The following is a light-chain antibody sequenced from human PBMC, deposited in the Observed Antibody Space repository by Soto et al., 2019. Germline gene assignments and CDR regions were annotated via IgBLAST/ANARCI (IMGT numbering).Light chain of an antibody. CDR2: GAS. J-gene: IGKJ1*01. CDR3: QQYGSFPMT. V-gene: IGKV3-20*01. CDR1: QSVRSSN. Sequence: EIVWTQSPGTLSLSPGERATLSCWASQSVRSSNLAWYQQRPGQAPRLLIYGASSRATGLPDRFSGSGSGTDFTLTISRLEPEDFAVYYCQQYGSFPMTFGRGTRVEIK.